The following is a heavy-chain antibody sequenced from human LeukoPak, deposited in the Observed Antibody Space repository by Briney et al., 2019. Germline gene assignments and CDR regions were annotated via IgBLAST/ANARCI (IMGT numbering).Heavy chain of an antibody. Sequence: PGGSLRLSCAVSGFTVSSSCMTWVRQAPGKGLEWVSLILGNSMTTYADSVRGRFTISRDNSKNTLFLQMTNLRAEDTAVYYCVRDKGVGRTERFDSWGPGTLVTVSS. CDR2: ILGNSMT. CDR1: GFTVSSSC. V-gene: IGHV3-53*01. D-gene: IGHD1-26*01. J-gene: IGHJ4*02. CDR3: VRDKGVGRTERFDS.